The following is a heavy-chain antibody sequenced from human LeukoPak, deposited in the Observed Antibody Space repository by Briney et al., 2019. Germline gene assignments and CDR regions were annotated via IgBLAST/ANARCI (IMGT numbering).Heavy chain of an antibody. CDR2: INPNSGGT. Sequence: GASVKVSCKASGYTFTGYYMHWVRQAPGQGLEWMGWINPNSGGTNYAQKFQGRVTMTRDTSISTAYMELSRLRSDDTAVYYCARLVIAVAGAFDYWGQGTLVTVSS. V-gene: IGHV1-2*02. CDR1: GYTFTGYY. D-gene: IGHD6-19*01. J-gene: IGHJ4*02. CDR3: ARLVIAVAGAFDY.